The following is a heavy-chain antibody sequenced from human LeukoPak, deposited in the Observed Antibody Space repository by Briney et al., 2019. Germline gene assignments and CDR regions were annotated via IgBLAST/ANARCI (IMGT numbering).Heavy chain of an antibody. CDR1: GFTFSTYE. D-gene: IGHD3-16*01. J-gene: IGHJ4*02. CDR2: ISRSGEST. Sequence: PGGSLRLSCAASGFTFSTYEMNWVRQAPGEGLEWVSSISRSGESTFYADSVRGRFTISRDNSKNTVSLQMESLRAEDTALYYCAKDYAVGSIDYWGQGTLVTVSS. V-gene: IGHV3-23*01. CDR3: AKDYAVGSIDY.